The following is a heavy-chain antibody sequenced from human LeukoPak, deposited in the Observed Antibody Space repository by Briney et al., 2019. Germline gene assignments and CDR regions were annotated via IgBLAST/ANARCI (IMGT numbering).Heavy chain of an antibody. V-gene: IGHV3-33*01. Sequence: GESLRLSCAASGFTFSSNGMHWVRQAPGKGLVWLAVIWYDGSQKYYGDSVKGRFTISRDNSKNTLYLQMDSLRAEDTAVYYCARDSSAYDLWYWGQGTLVTVSS. D-gene: IGHD5-12*01. J-gene: IGHJ4*02. CDR2: IWYDGSQK. CDR1: GFTFSSNG. CDR3: ARDSSAYDLWY.